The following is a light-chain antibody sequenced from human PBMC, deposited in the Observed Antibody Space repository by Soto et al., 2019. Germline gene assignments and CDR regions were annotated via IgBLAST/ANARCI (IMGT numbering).Light chain of an antibody. CDR3: QQYNNWPGT. CDR2: GAS. V-gene: IGKV3-15*01. CDR1: QSVSSK. J-gene: IGKJ1*01. Sequence: EIVLTQSRGTLSVSPGERATLSCRASQSVSSKLAWYQQKPDQAPRLLFYGASTGATGIPARFSGSGSETEVTLSISSLQSEDFALYYCQQYNNWPGTFGQGTKVEIK.